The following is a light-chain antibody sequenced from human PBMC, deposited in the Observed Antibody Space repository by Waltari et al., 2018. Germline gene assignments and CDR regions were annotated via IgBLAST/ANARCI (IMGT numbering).Light chain of an antibody. CDR3: SSYTSSSTYV. J-gene: IGLJ1*01. Sequence: QSALTQPASVSGSPGQAITISCTGTSSDVGGYNHVSWHQQHPGKAPKLMIYDVSKRPSGVSNRFSGSKSGNTASLTISGLQAEDEADYYCSSYTSSSTYVFGTGTKVTVL. V-gene: IGLV2-14*01. CDR1: SSDVGGYNH. CDR2: DVS.